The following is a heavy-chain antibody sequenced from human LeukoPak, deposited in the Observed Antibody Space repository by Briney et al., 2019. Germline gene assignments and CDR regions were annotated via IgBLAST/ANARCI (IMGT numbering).Heavy chain of an antibody. J-gene: IGHJ3*02. Sequence: GRSLRLSCAASGFTFSSYGMHWVRQAPGKGLEWVAVISYDGSNKYYADSVKGGFTISRDNSKNTLYLQMNSLRAEDTAVYYCAKDFGSSSGYWDDAFDIWGQGTMVTVSS. CDR2: ISYDGSNK. CDR1: GFTFSSYG. D-gene: IGHD3-22*01. V-gene: IGHV3-30*18. CDR3: AKDFGSSSGYWDDAFDI.